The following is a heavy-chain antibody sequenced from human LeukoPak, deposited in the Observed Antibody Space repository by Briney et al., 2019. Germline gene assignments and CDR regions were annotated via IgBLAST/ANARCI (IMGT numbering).Heavy chain of an antibody. CDR2: ISSSGSTI. CDR1: GFTFSDYY. J-gene: IGHJ4*02. Sequence: GGSLRLSCAASGFTFSDYYMNWIRQAPGKGLEWVSYISSSGSTIYYADSVKGRFTISRDNAKNSLYLQMNSLRAEDTAVYYCARLDYGSGSDDYFDYWGQGTLVTVSS. CDR3: ARLDYGSGSDDYFDY. V-gene: IGHV3-11*04. D-gene: IGHD3-10*01.